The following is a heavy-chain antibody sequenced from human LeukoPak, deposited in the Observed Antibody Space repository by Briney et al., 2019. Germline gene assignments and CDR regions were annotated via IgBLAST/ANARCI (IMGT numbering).Heavy chain of an antibody. J-gene: IGHJ4*02. V-gene: IGHV3-74*01. CDR3: ATDDYRGLGY. D-gene: IGHD3-16*01. Sequence: GGSLRLSCATSGITFRNYWMHWDRQAPGKGLVWVSHIIQDGSETFYADSVKGRFTISRDNAKNTVYLQMNSLRVEDTAVYYCATDDYRGLGYWGQGTLVTVSS. CDR2: IIQDGSET. CDR1: GITFRNYW.